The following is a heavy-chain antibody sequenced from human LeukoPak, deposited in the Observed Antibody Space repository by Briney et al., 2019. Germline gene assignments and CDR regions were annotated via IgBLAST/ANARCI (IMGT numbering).Heavy chain of an antibody. CDR1: DGSISSGGYS. CDR3: ASDRTGAFDY. J-gene: IGHJ4*02. CDR2: IYHSGST. V-gene: IGHV4-30-2*01. Sequence: SETLSLTCAVSDGSISSGGYSWSWVRQPPGKGLEWIGYIYHSGSTYYNPSLKSRVTISVDRSKNQFSLKLSSVTAADTAVYYCASDRTGAFDYWGQGTLVTVSS. D-gene: IGHD1-1*01.